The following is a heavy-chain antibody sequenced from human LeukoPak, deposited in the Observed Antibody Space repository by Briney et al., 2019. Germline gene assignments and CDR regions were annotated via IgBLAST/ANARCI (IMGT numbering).Heavy chain of an antibody. D-gene: IGHD3-3*01. V-gene: IGHV1-18*01. Sequence: VASVKVSCKASGYSFVLYGISWVRQAPGQGPEWMGWISTYNGNTKYAQKFQGRVTMTTDTSTSTAYMELRSLRSDDTAVYYCAREAITIFGVVRTQTTTRPHRFDPWGQGTLVTVSS. CDR3: AREAITIFGVVRTQTTTRPHRFDP. J-gene: IGHJ5*02. CDR2: ISTYNGNT. CDR1: GYSFVLYG.